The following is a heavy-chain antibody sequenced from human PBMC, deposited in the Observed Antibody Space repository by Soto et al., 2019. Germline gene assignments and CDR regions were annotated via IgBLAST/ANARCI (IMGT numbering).Heavy chain of an antibody. V-gene: IGHV1-69*04. J-gene: IGHJ5*02. CDR3: ARDLEYYDSSGSFNWFDP. CDR2: IIPILGIA. Sequence: GASVKVSCKASGGTFSSYTISWVRQAPGQGLEWMGRIIPILGIANYAQKFQGRVTITADKSTSTAYMELSSLRSEDTAVYYCARDLEYYDSSGSFNWFDPWGQGTLVTVSS. CDR1: GGTFSSYT. D-gene: IGHD3-22*01.